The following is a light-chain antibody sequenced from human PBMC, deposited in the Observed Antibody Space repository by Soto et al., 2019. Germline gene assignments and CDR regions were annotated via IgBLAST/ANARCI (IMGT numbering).Light chain of an antibody. Sequence: QSALTQPASVSGSPGQSITISCTGTNGDIGGYNYVSWYQQHPGKAPKLLISEVTNRPSGVSNRFSGSKSGNTASLTISGLQAEDEADYYCSSYTTNITPVVFGGGTKVTVL. V-gene: IGLV2-14*01. CDR3: SSYTTNITPVV. CDR1: NGDIGGYNY. J-gene: IGLJ2*01. CDR2: EVT.